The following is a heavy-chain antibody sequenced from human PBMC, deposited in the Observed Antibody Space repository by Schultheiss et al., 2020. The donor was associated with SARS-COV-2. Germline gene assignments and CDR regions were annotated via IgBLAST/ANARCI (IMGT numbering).Heavy chain of an antibody. J-gene: IGHJ4*02. V-gene: IGHV3-30*18. D-gene: IGHD3-22*01. CDR2: ISYDGSNK. Sequence: GGSLRLSCAASGFTFGSYGMHWVRQAPGKGLEWVAVISYDGSNKYYADSVKGRFTISRDNSKNTLYLQMNSLRAEDTAVYYCAKDLVIVEYYFDYWGQGTLVTVSS. CDR1: GFTFGSYG. CDR3: AKDLVIVEYYFDY.